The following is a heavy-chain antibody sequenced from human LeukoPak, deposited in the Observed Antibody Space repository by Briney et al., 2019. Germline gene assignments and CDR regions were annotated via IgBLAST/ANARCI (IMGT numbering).Heavy chain of an antibody. D-gene: IGHD1-26*01. Sequence: TGGSLRLSCAASGFTFSDYYMSWIRQAPGKGLEWVSYISSSGSTIYYADSVKCRVTISRDNAKTSLYLQMNSLRAEDTAVYYCARAPRLGERSDAFDIWGQGTMVTVSS. J-gene: IGHJ3*02. CDR2: ISSSGSTI. CDR1: GFTFSDYY. V-gene: IGHV3-11*04. CDR3: ARAPRLGERSDAFDI.